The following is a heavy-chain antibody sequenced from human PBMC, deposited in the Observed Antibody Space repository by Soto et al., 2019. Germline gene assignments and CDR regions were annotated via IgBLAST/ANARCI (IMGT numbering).Heavy chain of an antibody. CDR1: GYTFTSYG. Sequence: QVQLVQSGAEVKKPGASVKVSCKASGYTFTSYGISWVRQAPGQGLEWMGWISAYNGNTNYAQKLQGRVTMTTDTSTSTAYMELRSLRSDDTAVYYCARDWDPYSSSSKGNWFDPWGQGTLVTVSS. D-gene: IGHD6-6*01. V-gene: IGHV1-18*01. CDR2: ISAYNGNT. J-gene: IGHJ5*02. CDR3: ARDWDPYSSSSKGNWFDP.